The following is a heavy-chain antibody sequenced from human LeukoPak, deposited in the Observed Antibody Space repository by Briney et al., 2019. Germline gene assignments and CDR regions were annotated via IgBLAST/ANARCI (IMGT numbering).Heavy chain of an antibody. CDR2: IYYSGST. D-gene: IGHD3-16*02. J-gene: IGHJ4*02. CDR1: GGSISSYY. V-gene: IGHV4-59*12. Sequence: SETLSLTCTVSGGSISSYYWSWIRQPPGKGLEWIGYIYYSGSTNYNPSLKSRVTISVDTSKNQFSLKLSSVTAADTAVYYCARVDDYVWGSYRYQYYFDYWGQGTLVTVSS. CDR3: ARVDDYVWGSYRYQYYFDY.